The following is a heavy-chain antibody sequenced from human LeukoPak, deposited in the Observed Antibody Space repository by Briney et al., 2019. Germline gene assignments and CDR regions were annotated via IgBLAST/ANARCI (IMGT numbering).Heavy chain of an antibody. Sequence: PGGSLRLSCAASGFTFSSYAMSWVRQAPGKGLEWVSAISGSGGSTYYADSVEGRFTISRDNSKNTLYLQMHSLRAEDTAVYYCAKDWVGDTFNWFGPWGQGTLVTVSS. CDR3: AKDWVGDTFNWFGP. V-gene: IGHV3-23*01. CDR2: ISGSGGST. J-gene: IGHJ5*02. D-gene: IGHD3-10*01. CDR1: GFTFSSYA.